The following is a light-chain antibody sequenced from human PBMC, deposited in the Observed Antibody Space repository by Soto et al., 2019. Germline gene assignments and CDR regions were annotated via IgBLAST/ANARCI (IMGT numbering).Light chain of an antibody. Sequence: EGVLTQSPGTLPLSPGDRATLSCRASQSVSRNYLAWYQQKPGQTPRLLIFGASNRAADIPARFSASGSGTAFTLTSSGLEPAEFAVYYCQQYDFLPLAFGGG. CDR1: QSVSRNY. V-gene: IGKV3-20*01. J-gene: IGKJ4*01. CDR3: QQYDFLPLA. CDR2: GAS.